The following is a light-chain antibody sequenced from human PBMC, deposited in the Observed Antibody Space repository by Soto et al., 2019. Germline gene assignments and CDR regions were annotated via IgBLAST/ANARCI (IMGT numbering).Light chain of an antibody. V-gene: IGKV3-15*01. J-gene: IGKJ4*01. CDR3: QHYHSWPLT. CDR1: QSVYSN. Sequence: EIVMTQSPATLSLSPGERATLSCRASQSVYSNLAWYQQKPGQTPRLLIYESSTRATGIPARFSGGGSGTAFTLTISSLQSEDFADYFCQHYHSWPLTFGGGTKVESK. CDR2: ESS.